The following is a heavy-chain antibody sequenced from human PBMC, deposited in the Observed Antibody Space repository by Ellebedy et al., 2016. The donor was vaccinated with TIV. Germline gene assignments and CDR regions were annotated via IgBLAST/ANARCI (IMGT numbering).Heavy chain of an antibody. CDR2: IMPILGIA. CDR1: GGTFSSYA. Sequence: AASVKVSCKASGGTFSSYAISWVRQAPGQGLEWMGRIMPILGIANYAQKFQGRVTITRDTSASTAYMELSSLRSEDTGVYYCATSEGTGIAAAKDRYRYGMDVWGQGTTVTVSS. D-gene: IGHD6-13*01. J-gene: IGHJ6*02. CDR3: ATSEGTGIAAAKDRYRYGMDV. V-gene: IGHV1-69*04.